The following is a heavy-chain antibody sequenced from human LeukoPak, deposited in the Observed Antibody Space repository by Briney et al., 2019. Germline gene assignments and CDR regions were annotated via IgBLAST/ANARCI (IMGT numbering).Heavy chain of an antibody. D-gene: IGHD3-10*01. CDR2: ISLATGAP. CDR1: GYTFTNYG. Sequence: GASVKVSCKASGYTFTNYGISWVRQAPGQGLEWVAWISLATGAPSYAQKFQGRVTLTTDTSTSTAYMELRSLKSDDTAVYYCARDIGLVRGIIMAHWSQGTQVTVSS. CDR3: ARDIGLVRGIIMAH. J-gene: IGHJ4*02. V-gene: IGHV1-18*01.